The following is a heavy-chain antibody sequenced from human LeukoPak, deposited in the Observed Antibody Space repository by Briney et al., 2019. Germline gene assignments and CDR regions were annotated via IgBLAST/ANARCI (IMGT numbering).Heavy chain of an antibody. CDR1: GGSISSYY. CDR2: IYYSGST. J-gene: IGHJ4*02. V-gene: IGHV4-59*01. Sequence: SETLSLTCTVSGGSISSYYWSWIRQPPGKGLECIGYIYYSGSTNYNPSLKSRVTISVDTSKNQFSLKLSSVTAADTAVYYCARARDGYNSDYFDYWGQGTLVTVSS. CDR3: ARARDGYNSDYFDY. D-gene: IGHD5-24*01.